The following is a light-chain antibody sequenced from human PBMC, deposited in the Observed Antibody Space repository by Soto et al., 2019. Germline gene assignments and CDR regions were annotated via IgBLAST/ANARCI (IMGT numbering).Light chain of an antibody. V-gene: IGKV4-1*01. CDR3: QQYESTPPT. Sequence: DIVMTQSPDSLAVSLGERATINCTSRQSALYISNSKTYLAWYQQRPGQPPKLPIYWASTRESGGPDRFSGSGSWTDFTLTITSLRAQDVAVYYCQQYESTPPTLGQGTKLEI. CDR1: QSALYISNSKTY. CDR2: WAS. J-gene: IGKJ2*01.